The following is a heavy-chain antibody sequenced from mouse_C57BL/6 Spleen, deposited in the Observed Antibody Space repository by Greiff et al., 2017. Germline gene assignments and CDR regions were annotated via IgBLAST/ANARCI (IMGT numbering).Heavy chain of an antibody. CDR2: ISDDGSYT. V-gene: IGHV5-4*03. CDR1: GFTFSSYA. CDR3: ARGGGSSSRFAY. Sequence: DVKLVESGGGLVKPGGSLKLSCAASGFTFSSYAMSWVRQTPEKRLEWVATISDDGSYTYYPDNVKGRFTISRDNAKNNLYLQMSHLKSEDTAMYYCARGGGSSSRFAYWGQGTLVTVSA. D-gene: IGHD1-1*01. J-gene: IGHJ3*01.